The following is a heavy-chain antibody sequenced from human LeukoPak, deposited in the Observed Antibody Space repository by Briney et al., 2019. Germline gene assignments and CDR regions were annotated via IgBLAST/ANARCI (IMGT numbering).Heavy chain of an antibody. J-gene: IGHJ3*02. CDR1: GGSISSSSYY. Sequence: SETLSLTCTVSGGSISSSSYYWGWIRQPPGKGLEWIGSIYYSGSTYYNPSLKSRVTISVDTSKNQFSPKLSSVTAADTAVYYCARQSPHGAFDIWGQGTMVTVSS. CDR2: IYYSGST. CDR3: ARQSPHGAFDI. V-gene: IGHV4-39*01.